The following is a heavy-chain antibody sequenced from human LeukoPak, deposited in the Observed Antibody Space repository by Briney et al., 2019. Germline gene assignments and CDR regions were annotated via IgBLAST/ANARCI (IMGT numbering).Heavy chain of an antibody. Sequence: GGSLRLSCAASGFTFSSYSMNWVRQAPGKGLEWVSAISGSGGSTYYADSVKGRFTISRDNSKNTLYLQMNSLRAEDTAVYYCAKDHWWELPYFDYWGQGTLVTVSS. J-gene: IGHJ4*02. CDR1: GFTFSSYS. CDR2: ISGSGGST. D-gene: IGHD1-26*01. V-gene: IGHV3-23*01. CDR3: AKDHWWELPYFDY.